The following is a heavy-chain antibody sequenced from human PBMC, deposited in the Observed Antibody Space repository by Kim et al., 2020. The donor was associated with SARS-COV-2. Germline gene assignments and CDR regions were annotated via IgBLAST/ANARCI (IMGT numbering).Heavy chain of an antibody. J-gene: IGHJ4*02. CDR3: ARGYQPNIAVAGY. V-gene: IGHV3-21*01. CDR1: GFTFSSYS. D-gene: IGHD6-19*01. CDR2: ISSSSSYI. Sequence: GGSLRLSCAASGFTFSSYSMNWVRQAPGKGLEWVSSISSSSSYIYYADSVKGRFTISRDNAKNSLYLQMNSLRAEDTAVYYCARGYQPNIAVAGYWGQGTLVTVSS.